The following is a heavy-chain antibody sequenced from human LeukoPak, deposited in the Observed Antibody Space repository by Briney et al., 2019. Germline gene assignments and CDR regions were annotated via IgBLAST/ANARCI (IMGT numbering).Heavy chain of an antibody. J-gene: IGHJ6*02. CDR2: INHSGST. V-gene: IGHV4-34*01. CDR3: ARGLITMVRGVTYGMDV. D-gene: IGHD3-10*01. CDR1: GGSFSGYY. Sequence: SETLSLTCAVYGGSFSGYYWSWIRQPPGKGLEWIGEINHSGSTNYNPSLKSRVTMSVDTSKNQFSLKLSSVTAADTAVYYCARGLITMVRGVTYGMDVWGQGTTVTVSS.